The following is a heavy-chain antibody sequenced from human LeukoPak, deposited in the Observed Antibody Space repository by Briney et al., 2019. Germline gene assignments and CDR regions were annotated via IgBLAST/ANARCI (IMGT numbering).Heavy chain of an antibody. CDR1: GFTFDDYG. Sequence: KPGGSLRLSCAASGFTFDDYGMSWVRQAPGKGLEWVSSISSSSSYIYYADSVKGRFTISRDNAKNSLYLQMNSLRAEDTAVYYCARGAYCGGDCYSGGVDYWGQGTLVTVFS. CDR3: ARGAYCGGDCYSGGVDY. J-gene: IGHJ4*02. D-gene: IGHD2-21*02. CDR2: ISSSSSYI. V-gene: IGHV3-21*01.